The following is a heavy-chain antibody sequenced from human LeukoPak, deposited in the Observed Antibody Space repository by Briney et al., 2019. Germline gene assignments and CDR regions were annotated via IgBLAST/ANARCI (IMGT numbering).Heavy chain of an antibody. CDR3: ARDPPPYYYGSGSTL. V-gene: IGHV3-23*01. Sequence: GGSLRLSCAASGFTFSSYAMSWVRQAPGKGLEWVSAISGSGGSTYYADSVKGRFTISRDNSKNTLYLQMNSLRAEDTAVYYCARDPPPYYYGSGSTLGGQGTLVTVSS. CDR2: ISGSGGST. D-gene: IGHD3-10*01. CDR1: GFTFSSYA. J-gene: IGHJ4*02.